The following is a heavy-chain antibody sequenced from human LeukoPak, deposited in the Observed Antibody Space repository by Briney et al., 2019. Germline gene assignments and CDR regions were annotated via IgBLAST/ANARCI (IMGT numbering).Heavy chain of an antibody. CDR1: GFTFSSYG. J-gene: IGHJ4*02. Sequence: PGRSLRLSCAASGFTFSSYGMHWVRQAPGKGLEWVAVIWYDGSNKYYADSVKGRFTISRDNSKNTLYLQMNSLRAEDTAVYYCARESMVVPAALPGPFDYWGQGTLVTVSS. V-gene: IGHV3-33*01. CDR3: ARESMVVPAALPGPFDY. CDR2: IWYDGSNK. D-gene: IGHD2-2*01.